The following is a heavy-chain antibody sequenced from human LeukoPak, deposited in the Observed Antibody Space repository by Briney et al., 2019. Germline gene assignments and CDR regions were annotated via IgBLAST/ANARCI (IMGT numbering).Heavy chain of an antibody. CDR3: ARGRGYCSSTSCRRGIFDY. CDR2: ISAYNGNT. Sequence: ASVKVSCKASGGTFSSYGVSWVRQAPGQGLEWMGWISAYNGNTKYAQKLQGRVTMTTDTSTSTTYMELRSLRSDDTAVYYCARGRGYCSSTSCRRGIFDYWGQGTLVTVSS. J-gene: IGHJ4*02. CDR1: GGTFSSYG. V-gene: IGHV1-18*01. D-gene: IGHD2-2*01.